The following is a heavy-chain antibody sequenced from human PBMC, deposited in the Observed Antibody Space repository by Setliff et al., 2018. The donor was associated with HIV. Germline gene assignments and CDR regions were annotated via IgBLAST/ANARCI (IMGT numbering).Heavy chain of an antibody. CDR2: ISVSGFNL. D-gene: IGHD1-26*01. V-gene: IGHV3-21*01. Sequence: GSLRLSCAASGFTFSTYNMNWVRLAPGRGLEWISSISVSGFNLYYADSVKGRFFVSRDDAKNSLFLQMNSLRAEDTAVYYCARDRGRPDSFDIWGQGTMVTV. J-gene: IGHJ3*02. CDR1: GFTFSTYN. CDR3: ARDRGRPDSFDI.